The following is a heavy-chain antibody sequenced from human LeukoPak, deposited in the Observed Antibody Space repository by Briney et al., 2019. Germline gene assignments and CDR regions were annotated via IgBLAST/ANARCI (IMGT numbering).Heavy chain of an antibody. D-gene: IGHD2-2*01. CDR1: GFTFSSYG. Sequence: GGSLRLSCAASGFTFSSYGMNWVRRAPGKVLEWLSYISSSSNSIYYADSVKGRFTISRDNAKNSLHLQMNSLRAEDTAVYYCAKDRAGYCSSTSCFYDAFDLWGQGTMVTISS. J-gene: IGHJ3*01. CDR3: AKDRAGYCSSTSCFYDAFDL. CDR2: ISSSSNSI. V-gene: IGHV3-48*01.